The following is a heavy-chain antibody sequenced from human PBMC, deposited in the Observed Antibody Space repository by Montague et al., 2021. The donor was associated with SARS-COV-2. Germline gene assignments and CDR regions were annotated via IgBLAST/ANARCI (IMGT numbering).Heavy chain of an antibody. CDR1: GGSITDRTYY. CDR3: ARAPIYRSSWYAYFDY. D-gene: IGHD6-13*01. V-gene: IGHV4-39*07. J-gene: IGHJ4*02. Sequence: SDTLSLTCSVSGGSITDRTYYWGCIRQSPGKGLEWIGAINYSGSTHYNPSLQSRVTLSKDTSKNQFSLRLTSVTAADTAMYFCARAPIYRSSWYAYFDYWGQGTLVTVSS. CDR2: INYSGST.